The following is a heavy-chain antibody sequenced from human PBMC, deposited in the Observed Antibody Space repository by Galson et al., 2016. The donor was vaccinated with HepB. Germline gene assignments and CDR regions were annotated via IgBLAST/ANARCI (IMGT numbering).Heavy chain of an antibody. V-gene: IGHV3-30*04. D-gene: IGHD1-26*01. J-gene: IGHJ3*02. Sequence: SLRLSCAASGFTFSSYAMHWVRQAPGKGLEWVAIISYDGSNKYYADAVKGRFTISRDNVKNSLYRQMNILRAEDTALYYCARDRTYSGSYVDAFDIWGQGTMVTVS. CDR1: GFTFSSYA. CDR2: ISYDGSNK. CDR3: ARDRTYSGSYVDAFDI.